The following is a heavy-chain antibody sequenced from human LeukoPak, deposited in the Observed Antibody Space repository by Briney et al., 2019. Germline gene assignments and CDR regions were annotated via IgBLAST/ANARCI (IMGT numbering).Heavy chain of an antibody. J-gene: IGHJ4*02. V-gene: IGHV3-7*03. D-gene: IGHD5-12*01. CDR3: ARNENSGWGYFDY. CDR1: GFTFSSYW. Sequence: GGSLRLSCAASGFTFSSYWMTWVRQAPGKGLEWVANIKQDGSDKYYVDSVKGRFTISRDNAKNSLYLQMNSLRAEDTAVYYCARNENSGWGYFDYWGQGTLVTVSS. CDR2: IKQDGSDK.